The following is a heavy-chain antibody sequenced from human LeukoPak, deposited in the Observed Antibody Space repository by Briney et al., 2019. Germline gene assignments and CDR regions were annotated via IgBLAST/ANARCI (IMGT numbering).Heavy chain of an antibody. J-gene: IGHJ4*02. CDR2: ISPGGGTT. CDR3: TRRGDSSGWYVYDY. V-gene: IGHV3-23*01. D-gene: IGHD6-13*01. Sequence: PGGSLRLSCTVSGFAFGSEAMSWVRQSPARGLEWVASISPGGGTTYYADFVKGRFTISRDNSKNSLFVQMNSLRAEDTAVYYCTRRGDSSGWYVYDYWGQGTLVTVSS. CDR1: GFAFGSEA.